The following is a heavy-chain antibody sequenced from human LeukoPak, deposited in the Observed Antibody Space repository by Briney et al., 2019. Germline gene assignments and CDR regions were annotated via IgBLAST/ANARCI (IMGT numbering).Heavy chain of an antibody. J-gene: IGHJ6*02. CDR2: INPNSGGT. V-gene: IGHV1-2*02. CDR3: ARITYYDFWSGYINYYYYYGMDV. CDR1: GYTFTGYY. D-gene: IGHD3-3*01. Sequence: ASVKVSCKASGYTFTGYYMHWVRQAPGQGLEWMGWINPNSGGTNYAQKFQGRVTMTGDTSISTAYMELSRLRSDDTAVYYCARITYYDFWSGYINYYYYYGMDVWGQGTTVTVSS.